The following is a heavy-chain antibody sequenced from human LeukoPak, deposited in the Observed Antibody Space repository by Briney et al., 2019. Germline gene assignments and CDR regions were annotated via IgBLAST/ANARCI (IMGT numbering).Heavy chain of an antibody. D-gene: IGHD3-22*01. V-gene: IGHV3-23*01. Sequence: GSLRLSCAASGFTFSSYAMSWVRQAPGKGLEWVSAISGSGGSTYYADSVKGRFTISRDNSKNTLYLQMNSLRAEDTAVYYCAKSRYYDSSGYYYVWGQGTLVTVSS. CDR3: AKSRYYDSSGYYYV. CDR2: ISGSGGST. CDR1: GFTFSSYA. J-gene: IGHJ4*02.